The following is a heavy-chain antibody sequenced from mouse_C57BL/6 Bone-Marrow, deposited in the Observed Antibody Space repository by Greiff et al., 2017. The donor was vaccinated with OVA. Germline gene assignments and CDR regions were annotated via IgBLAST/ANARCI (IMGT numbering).Heavy chain of an antibody. CDR2: IHPNSGST. V-gene: IGHV1-64*01. D-gene: IGHD1-1*01. J-gene: IGHJ4*01. Sequence: QVQLQQPGAELVKPGASVKLSCKASGYTFTSYWMHWVKQRPGQGLEWIGMIHPNSGSTNYNEKFKSKATLTVDKSSSTAYMQLSSLTSEDSAVYYCARTDLITTVVAVDYWGQGTSVTVSS. CDR3: ARTDLITTVVAVDY. CDR1: GYTFTSYW.